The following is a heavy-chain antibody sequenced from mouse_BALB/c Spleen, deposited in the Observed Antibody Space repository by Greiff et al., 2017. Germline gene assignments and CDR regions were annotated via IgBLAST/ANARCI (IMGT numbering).Heavy chain of an antibody. J-gene: IGHJ4*01. V-gene: IGHV1-14*01. D-gene: IGHD1-1*01. CDR3: ARGITTVVARYAMDY. CDR2: INPYNDGT. Sequence: VQLKESGPELVKPGASVKMSCKASGYTFTSYVMHWVKQKPGQGLEWIGYINPYNDGTKYNEKFKGKATLTSDKSSSTAYMELSSLTSEDSAVYYCARGITTVVARYAMDYWGQGTSVTVSS. CDR1: GYTFTSYV.